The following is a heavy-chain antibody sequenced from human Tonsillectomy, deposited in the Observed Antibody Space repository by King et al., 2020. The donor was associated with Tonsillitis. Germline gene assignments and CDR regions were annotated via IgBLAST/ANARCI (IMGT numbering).Heavy chain of an antibody. Sequence: VQLVESGGGLVKPGGSLRLSCAASGFTFSDYYMSWNRQAPGKGLEWVSYISSSGSTIYSSDSVKGRFTISRDNAKNSLYLQMNSLRAEDTAVYYCARGRFCSSTSCYTRFLVNYWGQGTLVTVSS. V-gene: IGHV3-11*01. CDR3: ARGRFCSSTSCYTRFLVNY. CDR1: GFTFSDYY. CDR2: ISSSGSTI. D-gene: IGHD2-2*02. J-gene: IGHJ4*02.